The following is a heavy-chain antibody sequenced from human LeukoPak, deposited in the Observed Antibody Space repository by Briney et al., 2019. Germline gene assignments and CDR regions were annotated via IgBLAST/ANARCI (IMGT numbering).Heavy chain of an antibody. V-gene: IGHV6-1*01. Sequence: SQTLSLTCAISGDSVSSNSAAWNWTRQSPSRGLEWLGRTYYRSKWYNDYAVSVKSRITINPDTSKNQFSLQLNSVTPEDTAVYYCARAEYSSGWLEVDYWGQGTLVTVSS. D-gene: IGHD6-19*01. CDR1: GDSVSSNSAA. CDR3: ARAEYSSGWLEVDY. J-gene: IGHJ4*02. CDR2: TYYRSKWYN.